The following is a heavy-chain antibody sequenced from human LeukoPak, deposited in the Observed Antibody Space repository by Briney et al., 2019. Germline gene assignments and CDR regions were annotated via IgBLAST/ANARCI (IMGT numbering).Heavy chain of an antibody. Sequence: SVKVSCKVSGYTLTELSMHWVRQAPGKGLEWMGGFDPEDGETIYAQKFQGRVTMTEDTSTDTAYMELSSLRSEDTAVYYCATCYYDSSGYYYGFDYWGQGTLVTVSS. J-gene: IGHJ4*02. CDR1: GYTLTELS. CDR3: ATCYYDSSGYYYGFDY. V-gene: IGHV1-24*01. D-gene: IGHD3-22*01. CDR2: FDPEDGET.